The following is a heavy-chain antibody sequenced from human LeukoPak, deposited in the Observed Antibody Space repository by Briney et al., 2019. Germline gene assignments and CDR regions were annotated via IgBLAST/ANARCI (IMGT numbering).Heavy chain of an antibody. CDR1: GYTFTSYG. V-gene: IGHV1-18*01. J-gene: IGHJ6*02. Sequence: ASVKVSCKDSGYTFTSYGISWVRQAPGQGLEWMGWISAYNGNTNYAQQLQGRVTMTTDTSTSTAYMERRSLRSDDTAVYYCAIDGGSYYDFWSGYYDLAPNDLNYGMDVGGQGTTVTVSS. CDR2: ISAYNGNT. D-gene: IGHD3-3*01. CDR3: AIDGGSYYDFWSGYYDLAPNDLNYGMDV.